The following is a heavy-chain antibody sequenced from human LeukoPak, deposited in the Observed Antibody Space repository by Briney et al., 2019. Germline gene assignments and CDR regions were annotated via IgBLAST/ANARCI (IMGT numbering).Heavy chain of an antibody. CDR1: GGSISSYY. CDR2: IYYSGST. Sequence: SETLSLTCTVSGGSISSYYWSWIRQPPGKGLEWIGYIYYSGSTNYNPSLKSRVTISVDTSNNQFSLKLSSVTAADTAVYYCARDRLSSGWYSGFHYWGQGTLVTVSS. CDR3: ARDRLSSGWYSGFHY. V-gene: IGHV4-59*01. D-gene: IGHD6-19*01. J-gene: IGHJ4*02.